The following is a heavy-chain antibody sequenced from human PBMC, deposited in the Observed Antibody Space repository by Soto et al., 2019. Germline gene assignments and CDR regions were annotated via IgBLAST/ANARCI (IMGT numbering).Heavy chain of an antibody. CDR1: GFSLSTKTVG. CDR3: AHTVTRYDYFDY. Sequence: QITLKESGPTVVKPTQTLTLTCTFSGFSLSTKTVGVGWIRQPPGKALEWLALIYWDDDKRYSQSLKNRLTIAIDTSKNLVSLAMTNMGPVDTATYYCAHTVTRYDYFDYWGQGSLVTVSS. CDR2: IYWDDDK. J-gene: IGHJ4*02. D-gene: IGHD4-17*01. V-gene: IGHV2-5*02.